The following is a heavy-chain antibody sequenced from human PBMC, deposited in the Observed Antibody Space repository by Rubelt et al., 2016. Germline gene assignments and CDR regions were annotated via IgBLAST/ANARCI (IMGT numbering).Heavy chain of an antibody. J-gene: IGHJ4*02. CDR1: GFTFDASG. Sequence: CAGSGFTFDASGMHWVRQAPGKALEWVAFIQYDGKKKFYSDSVKGRFTISRDNSKNTLDLQMNGLRPEDSAVYYCAKDRGYSGYGSSAAHYWGQGTLVTVS. CDR3: AKDRGYSGYGSSAAHY. D-gene: IGHD5-12*01. CDR2: IQYDGKKK. V-gene: IGHV3-30*02.